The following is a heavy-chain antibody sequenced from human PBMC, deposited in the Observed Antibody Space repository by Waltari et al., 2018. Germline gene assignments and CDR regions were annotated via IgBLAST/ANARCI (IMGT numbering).Heavy chain of an antibody. J-gene: IGHJ4*02. CDR2: IYYSGST. D-gene: IGHD7-27*01. CDR3: ARQRNWGDDY. CDR1: GGSISSSRYY. V-gene: IGHV4-39*01. Sequence: QLQLQESGPGLVKPSETLSLTCTVSGGSISSSRYYWGWIRQPPGKGLEWIGRIYYSGSTYYNPSLKSRVTISVDTSKNQFSLKLSSVTAADTAVYYCARQRNWGDDYWGQGTLVTVSS.